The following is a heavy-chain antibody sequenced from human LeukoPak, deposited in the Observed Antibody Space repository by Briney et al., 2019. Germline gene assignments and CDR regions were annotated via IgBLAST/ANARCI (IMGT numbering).Heavy chain of an antibody. Sequence: GGSLRLSCAASGFTFSDYYMSWIRQAPGKGLEWVADIKQDGSEKYYVDSVKGRFTISRDNAKNTLYLQMNSLRAEDTAVYYCARETSQKGAHYMDVWGKGTTVTISS. CDR2: IKQDGSEK. D-gene: IGHD3-16*01. CDR1: GFTFSDYY. J-gene: IGHJ6*03. V-gene: IGHV3-7*01. CDR3: ARETSQKGAHYMDV.